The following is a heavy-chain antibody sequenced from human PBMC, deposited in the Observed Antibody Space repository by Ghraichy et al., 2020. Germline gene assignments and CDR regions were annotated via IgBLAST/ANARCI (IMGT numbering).Heavy chain of an antibody. J-gene: IGHJ4*02. CDR3: ARDSVKVAGTVDY. Sequence: SVKVSCKASGGTFSSYAISWVRQAPGQGLEWMGGIIPIFGTANYAQKFQGRVTITADKSTSTAYMELSSLRSEDTAVYYCARDSVKVAGTVDYWGQGTLVTVSS. V-gene: IGHV1-69*06. CDR1: GGTFSSYA. D-gene: IGHD6-19*01. CDR2: IIPIFGTA.